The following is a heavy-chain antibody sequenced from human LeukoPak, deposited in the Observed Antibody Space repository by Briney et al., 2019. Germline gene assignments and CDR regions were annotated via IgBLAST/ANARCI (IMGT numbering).Heavy chain of an antibody. Sequence: SETLSLTCTVSGGSISSYYWSWIRQPPGKGLEWIGYIYYSGSTNYNPSLKSRVTISVDTSKNQFSLKLSSVTAADTAVYYCARGVWVRGVPTPNWFDPWGQGTLVTVSS. CDR3: ARGVWVRGVPTPNWFDP. D-gene: IGHD3-10*01. CDR2: IYYSGST. V-gene: IGHV4-59*12. J-gene: IGHJ5*02. CDR1: GGSISSYY.